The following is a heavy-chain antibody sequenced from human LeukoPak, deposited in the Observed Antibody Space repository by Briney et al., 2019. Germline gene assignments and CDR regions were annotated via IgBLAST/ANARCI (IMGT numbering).Heavy chain of an antibody. CDR3: ARDGFGSYSSLDY. V-gene: IGHV3-7*04. D-gene: IGHD3-10*01. J-gene: IGHJ4*02. Sequence: GGSLRLSCVASGFKFSDYYMSWVRQAPGKGLEWVADIRHDGSDEYNVDSVKGRFTISRDNAKNSLFLQMNSLRAEDTAVYYCARDGFGSYSSLDYWGQGALVTVSS. CDR1: GFKFSDYY. CDR2: IRHDGSDE.